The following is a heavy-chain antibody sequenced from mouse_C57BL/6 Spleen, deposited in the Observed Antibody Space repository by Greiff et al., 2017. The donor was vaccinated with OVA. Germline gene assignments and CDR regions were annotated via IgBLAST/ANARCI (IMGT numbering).Heavy chain of an antibody. J-gene: IGHJ2*01. V-gene: IGHV1-18*01. CDR1: GYTFTDYN. Sequence: VQLQQSGPELVKPGASVKIPCKASGYTFTDYNMDWVKQSHGKSLEWIGDINPNNGGTIYNQKFKGKATLTVDKSSSTAYMELRSLTSEDTAVYYCARVDYDYDDYFDYWGQGTTLTVSS. D-gene: IGHD2-4*01. CDR3: ARVDYDYDDYFDY. CDR2: INPNNGGT.